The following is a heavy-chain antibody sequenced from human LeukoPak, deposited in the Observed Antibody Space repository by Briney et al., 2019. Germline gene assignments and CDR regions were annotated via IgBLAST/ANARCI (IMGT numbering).Heavy chain of an antibody. J-gene: IGHJ4*02. CDR1: GGSISSYY. V-gene: IGHV4-59*01. CDR2: ISYTGST. Sequence: SETLSLTCTVSGGSISSYYVSWIRQPPGKGLEWIGYISYTGSTDYNPSLKSRVTISVDMSKNQFSLKVSSVTAADTAVYYCARVSVYLDSWGQGTLVTVSS. CDR3: ARVSVYLDS.